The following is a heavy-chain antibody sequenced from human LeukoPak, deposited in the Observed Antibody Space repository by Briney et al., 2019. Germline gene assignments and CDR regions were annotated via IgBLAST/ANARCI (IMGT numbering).Heavy chain of an antibody. V-gene: IGHV3-9*01. D-gene: IGHD6-13*01. J-gene: IGHJ4*02. CDR1: GFTFDDYA. CDR2: ISWNSGSI. CDR3: AKASGYSSSWPTH. Sequence: SLRLSCAASGFTFDDYAMHWVRQAPGKGLEWVSGISWNSGSIGYADSVKGRFTISRDNAKNSLYLQMNSLRAEDTALYYCAKASGYSSSWPTHWGQGTLVTVSS.